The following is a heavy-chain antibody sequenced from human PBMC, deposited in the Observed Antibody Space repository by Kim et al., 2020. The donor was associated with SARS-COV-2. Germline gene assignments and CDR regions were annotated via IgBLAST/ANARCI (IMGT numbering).Heavy chain of an antibody. V-gene: IGHV3-74*01. CDR1: GFTFSSYW. CDR2: INSDGSST. Sequence: GGSLRLSCAASGFTFSSYWMHWVRQAPGKGLVWVSRINSDGSSTSYADSVKGRFTISRDNAKNTLYLQMNSLRAEDTAVYYCARDIAAAGYYYYGMDVWGQGTTVTVSS. CDR3: ARDIAAAGYYYYGMDV. D-gene: IGHD6-13*01. J-gene: IGHJ6*02.